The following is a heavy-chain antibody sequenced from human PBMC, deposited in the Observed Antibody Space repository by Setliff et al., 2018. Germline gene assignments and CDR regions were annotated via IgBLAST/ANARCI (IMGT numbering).Heavy chain of an antibody. CDR3: AREGVDTRSSTDYRYYMDV. CDR1: GDTFRSYG. J-gene: IGHJ6*03. CDR2: TIPSFGST. Sequence: ASVKVSCKASGDTFRSYGISWVQQAPGQGLEWMGGTIPSFGSTNYAQKLQDRVTIITDESTSTAYMELSSLRTEDTAVYYCAREGVDTRSSTDYRYYMDVWGKGTTGTVSS. D-gene: IGHD5-18*01. V-gene: IGHV1-69*05.